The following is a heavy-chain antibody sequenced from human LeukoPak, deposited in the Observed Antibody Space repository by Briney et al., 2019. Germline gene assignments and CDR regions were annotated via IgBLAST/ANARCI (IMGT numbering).Heavy chain of an antibody. J-gene: IGHJ5*02. CDR1: GYSFTDYY. V-gene: IGHV1-2*02. CDR3: ARGQQWPNWFDP. CDR2: INPNSGGT. D-gene: IGHD6-19*01. Sequence: ASVKVSCKASGYSFTDYYIHWVRQAPGQGLEWMGWINPNSGGTNYAQKFQGRVTMTRDTSISTAYMELSRLRSDDTAVYYCARGQQWPNWFDPWGQGTLVTVSS.